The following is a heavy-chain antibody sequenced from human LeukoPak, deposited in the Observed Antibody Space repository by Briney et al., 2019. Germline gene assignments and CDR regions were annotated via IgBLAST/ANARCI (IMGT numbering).Heavy chain of an antibody. CDR2: INPSGGST. V-gene: IGHV1-46*01. CDR1: GYTFTSYY. Sequence: ASVKVSCKASGYTFTSYYMHWVRQAPGQGLEWMGIINPSGGSTSYAQKFQGRVTMTRDMSTSTVYMELSSLRSEDTAVYCCAGAYQLPHNWFDPWGQGTLVTVSS. D-gene: IGHD2-2*01. CDR3: AGAYQLPHNWFDP. J-gene: IGHJ5*02.